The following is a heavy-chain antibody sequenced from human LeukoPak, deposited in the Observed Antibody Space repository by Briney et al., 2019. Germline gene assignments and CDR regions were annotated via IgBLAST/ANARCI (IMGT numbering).Heavy chain of an antibody. J-gene: IGHJ5*02. V-gene: IGHV1-24*01. CDR1: GYTLTELS. CDR3: ARDGLVVPAAMAKGPTGYNWFDP. Sequence: ASVKVSCKVSGYTLTELSMHWVRQAPGKGLEWMGGFDPEDGETIYAQKFQGRVTMTEDTSTDAAYMELSSLRSEDTAVYYCARDGLVVPAAMAKGPTGYNWFDPWGQGTLVTVSS. CDR2: FDPEDGET. D-gene: IGHD2-2*01.